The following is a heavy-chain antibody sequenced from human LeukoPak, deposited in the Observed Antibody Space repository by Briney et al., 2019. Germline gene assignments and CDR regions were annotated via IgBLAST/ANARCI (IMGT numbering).Heavy chain of an antibody. J-gene: IGHJ5*02. Sequence: GGSLRLSCAASGFTFNNYAMNWVRQAPGKGLEWVSAVSGSGGSTYYADSVKGRFTISRDNSKNTLYVQMNSLRVEDTAIYYCAKDQDSFWSGLITWGQGTLVTVSS. V-gene: IGHV3-23*01. D-gene: IGHD3-3*01. CDR1: GFTFNNYA. CDR3: AKDQDSFWSGLIT. CDR2: VSGSGGST.